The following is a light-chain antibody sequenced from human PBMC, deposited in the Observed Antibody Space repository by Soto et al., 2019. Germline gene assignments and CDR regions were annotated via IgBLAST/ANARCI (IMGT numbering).Light chain of an antibody. Sequence: EIVLTQSPGTLSLSPGERATLSCRASQSVSSNYLAWYQQKPGQAPRPLIYGASSRATGIPDRFSGSGAGKDFTLTISRLESEDFAVYYCQQYGSSPWTFGQGTKV. CDR1: QSVSSNY. V-gene: IGKV3-20*01. CDR3: QQYGSSPWT. J-gene: IGKJ1*01. CDR2: GAS.